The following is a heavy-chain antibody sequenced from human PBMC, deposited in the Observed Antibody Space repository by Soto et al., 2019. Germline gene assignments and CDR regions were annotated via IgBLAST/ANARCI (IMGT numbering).Heavy chain of an antibody. V-gene: IGHV4-59*01. D-gene: IGHD6-13*01. J-gene: IGHJ3*02. CDR2: IDYSGST. Sequence: QVQLQESGPGLVKPSETLSLTCTVSGGSISSYYWSWIRQPPGKGLEWIGYIDYSGSTNYNPSLKGRGTVAVDTSKNQFSLRLTSVTAADTAVYYCARVRRYSSRPDAFDIWGQGTMVTVSS. CDR1: GGSISSYY. CDR3: ARVRRYSSRPDAFDI.